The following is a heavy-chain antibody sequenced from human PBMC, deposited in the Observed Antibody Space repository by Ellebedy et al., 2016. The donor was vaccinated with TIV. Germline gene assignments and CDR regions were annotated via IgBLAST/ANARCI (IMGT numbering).Heavy chain of an antibody. Sequence: PGGSLRLSCAASGLSVSIKFMSWVRQAPGKGLEWVSVLFSDGTSLYADSVKGRFTISRDNSKNTLYLQMNSLRAEDTAVYYCAGEHFYALDVWGQGTTVTVSS. J-gene: IGHJ6*02. CDR3: AGEHFYALDV. D-gene: IGHD2/OR15-2a*01. V-gene: IGHV3-53*01. CDR2: LFSDGTS. CDR1: GLSVSIKF.